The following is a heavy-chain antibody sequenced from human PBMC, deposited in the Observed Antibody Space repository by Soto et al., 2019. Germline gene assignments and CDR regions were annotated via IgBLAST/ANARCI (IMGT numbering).Heavy chain of an antibody. Sequence: PSETLSLTCTVSGGSISSSSYYWGWIRQPPGKGLEWIGSIYYSGSTYYNPSLKSRVTIPVDTSKNQFSLKLSSVTAADTAVYYCARPYSGYDSPTYYFDYWGQGTLVTVSS. CDR2: IYYSGST. J-gene: IGHJ4*02. D-gene: IGHD5-12*01. CDR3: ARPYSGYDSPTYYFDY. V-gene: IGHV4-39*01. CDR1: GGSISSSSYY.